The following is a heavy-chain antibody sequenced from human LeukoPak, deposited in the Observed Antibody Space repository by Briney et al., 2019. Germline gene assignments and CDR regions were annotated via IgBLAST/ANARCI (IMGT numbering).Heavy chain of an antibody. D-gene: IGHD2-2*01. CDR3: ARPYDFDY. V-gene: IGHV3-11*01. Sequence: PGGSLRLSCAASGFTFGYYYMSWIRQAPGKGLEWVSYISGTGSTIYYADSVKGRFTISRDNAKNSLYLQMNSLRAEDTAVYYCARPYDFDYWGQGTLVTVSS. CDR1: GFTFGYYY. J-gene: IGHJ4*02. CDR2: ISGTGSTI.